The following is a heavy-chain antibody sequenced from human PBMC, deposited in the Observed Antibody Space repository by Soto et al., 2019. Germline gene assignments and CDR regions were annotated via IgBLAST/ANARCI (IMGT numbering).Heavy chain of an antibody. V-gene: IGHV3-30-3*01. CDR3: ARATDAEVVPAVPFDP. CDR2: ISYDGSNR. Sequence: GSLRLSCAASGFTFSSYAMHWVRQAPGKGLEWVAVISYDGSNRYYADSVKGRFTISRDNSKNTLYLQMNSLRAEDTAVYYCARATDAEVVPAVPFDPWGQGTLVTVSS. CDR1: GFTFSSYA. J-gene: IGHJ5*02. D-gene: IGHD2-2*01.